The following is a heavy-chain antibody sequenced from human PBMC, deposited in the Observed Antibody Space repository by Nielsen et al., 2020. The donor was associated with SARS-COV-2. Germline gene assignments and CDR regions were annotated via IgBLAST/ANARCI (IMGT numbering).Heavy chain of an antibody. CDR3: ARDNPFTVWFGVLTGRNAMDV. Sequence: GESLKISCAASGFTFSSYSMNWVRQAPGKGLEWVSSISSSSSYIYYADSVKGRFTISRDNAKNSLYLQMNSLRAEDTAVYYCARDNPFTVWFGVLTGRNAMDVWGQGTTVTVSS. V-gene: IGHV3-21*01. CDR1: GFTFSSYS. D-gene: IGHD3-10*01. J-gene: IGHJ6*02. CDR2: ISSSSSYI.